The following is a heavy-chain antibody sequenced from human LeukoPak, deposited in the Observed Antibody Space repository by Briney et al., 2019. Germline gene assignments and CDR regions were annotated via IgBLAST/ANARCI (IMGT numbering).Heavy chain of an antibody. J-gene: IGHJ4*02. V-gene: IGHV3-23*01. CDR1: GFTFSSYA. CDR3: AKDPRVATIEIFDY. Sequence: GGSLRLSCAASGFTFSSYAMSWVRQAPGKGLEWVSAISGGGGVTYYADSVKGRFTISRDNSKNTVYLQMNSLRAEDTAVYYCAKDPRVATIEIFDYWGQGTLVTVSS. CDR2: ISGGGGVT. D-gene: IGHD5-12*01.